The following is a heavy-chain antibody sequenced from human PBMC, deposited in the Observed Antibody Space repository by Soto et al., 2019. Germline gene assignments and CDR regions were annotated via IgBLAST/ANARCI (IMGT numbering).Heavy chain of an antibody. CDR3: AKDPVAARLRDAFDV. D-gene: IGHD2-15*01. V-gene: IGHV3-23*01. J-gene: IGHJ3*01. CDR1: GFTFSSYA. Sequence: DVQLLESGGGLVQPGGSLRLSCAASGFTFSSYAMSWVRQAPGKGLEWVSGISGSGGSTNYADSVKGRFTISRDNSKNTLYLQMNSLRAEDTAVYYCAKDPVAARLRDAFDVWGQGTMVTVSS. CDR2: ISGSGGST.